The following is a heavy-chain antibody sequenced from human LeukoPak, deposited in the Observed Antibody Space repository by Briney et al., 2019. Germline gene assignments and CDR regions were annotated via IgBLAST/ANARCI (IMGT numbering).Heavy chain of an antibody. D-gene: IGHD3-22*01. Sequence: GASENSSSKASGYTFTSYGISWVRQAPGQGLEWMGWISAYTGNTNYAQKLQGRVTMTTDTSTSTAYMELRSLRSDDTAVYYCARGKMKYYYDSSGYSDAFDILGQGTMVTVSS. CDR2: ISAYTGNT. J-gene: IGHJ3*02. CDR1: GYTFTSYG. V-gene: IGHV1-18*01. CDR3: ARGKMKYYYDSSGYSDAFDI.